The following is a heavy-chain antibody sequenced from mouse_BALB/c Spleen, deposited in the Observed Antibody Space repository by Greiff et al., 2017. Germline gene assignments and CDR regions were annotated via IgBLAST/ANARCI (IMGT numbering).Heavy chain of an antibody. CDR1: GYTFTSYY. V-gene: IGHV1S81*02. Sequence: VQLQQPGAELVKPGASVKLSCKASGYTFTSYYMYWVKQRPGQGLEWIGGINPSNGGTNFNEKFKSKATLTVDKSSSTAYMQLSSLTSEDSAVYYCTRGGNYVLYYAMDYWGQGTSVTVSS. CDR3: TRGGNYVLYYAMDY. D-gene: IGHD2-1*01. CDR2: INPSNGGT. J-gene: IGHJ4*01.